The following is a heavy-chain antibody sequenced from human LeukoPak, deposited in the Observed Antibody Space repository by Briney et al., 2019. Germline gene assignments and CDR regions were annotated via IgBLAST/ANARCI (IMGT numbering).Heavy chain of an antibody. V-gene: IGHV1-2*02. Sequence: ASVKVSCKASGYTFTGYYMHWVRQAPGQGLEWMGWINPNSGGTNYAQKFQGRVTMTRDTSISTAYMELSRLRSDDTAVYYCARVPRIPNYYGSGSYEPYLRYWGQGTLVTVSS. CDR3: ARVPRIPNYYGSGSYEPYLRY. J-gene: IGHJ4*02. CDR1: GYTFTGYY. CDR2: INPNSGGT. D-gene: IGHD3-10*01.